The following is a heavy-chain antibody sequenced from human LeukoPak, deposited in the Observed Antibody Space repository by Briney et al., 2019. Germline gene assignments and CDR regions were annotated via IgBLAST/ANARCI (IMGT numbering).Heavy chain of an antibody. CDR3: AREEQKLVLGY. Sequence: SETLSLTCTVSSGSISSYDWSWIRQPAGRGLEWIGRIYTSGSANYNPSLKSRVTISVDTSKNQFSLNLSSVTAADTSVYYCAREEQKLVLGYWGQGTLVTVSS. CDR1: SGSISSYD. J-gene: IGHJ4*02. D-gene: IGHD6-13*01. V-gene: IGHV4-4*07. CDR2: IYTSGSA.